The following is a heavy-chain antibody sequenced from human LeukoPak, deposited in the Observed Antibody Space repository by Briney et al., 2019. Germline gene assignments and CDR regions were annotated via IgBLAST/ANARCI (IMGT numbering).Heavy chain of an antibody. CDR3: ARGFTRNAFDI. D-gene: IGHD1-14*01. Sequence: ASVKVSCKASGYSLISYDINWVRQAPGQGLEWMGWMNPNSGNTGYAQKFQGRVTMTRNTSISTAYMELSSLRSEDTAVYYCARGFTRNAFDIWGQGTMVTVSS. CDR1: GYSLISYD. J-gene: IGHJ3*02. CDR2: MNPNSGNT. V-gene: IGHV1-8*02.